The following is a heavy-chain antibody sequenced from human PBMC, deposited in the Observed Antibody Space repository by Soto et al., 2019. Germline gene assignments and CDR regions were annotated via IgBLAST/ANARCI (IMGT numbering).Heavy chain of an antibody. J-gene: IGHJ4*02. D-gene: IGHD3-10*01. CDR2: IIPILGIA. CDR1: GGTFSSYT. CDR3: ARDLNYYGSGSYYSDY. Sequence: SVKVSCKASGGTFSSYTISWVRQAPGQGLEWMGRIIPILGIANYAQKFQGRVTITADKSTSTAYMELSSLRSEDTAVYYCARDLNYYGSGSYYSDYWGQGTLVPVSS. V-gene: IGHV1-69*04.